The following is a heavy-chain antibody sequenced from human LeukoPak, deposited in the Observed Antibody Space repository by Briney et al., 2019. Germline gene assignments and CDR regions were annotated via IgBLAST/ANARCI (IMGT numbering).Heavy chain of an antibody. D-gene: IGHD6-13*01. Sequence: PGRSLRLSCTASGFTFGDYAMSWVRQAPGKGLEGVGFIRSKAYGGTTEYAASVKGRFTISRDDSKSIAYLQMNSLKTEDTAVYYCTRDQEQQLTNFDYWGQGTLVTVSS. CDR3: TRDQEQQLTNFDY. CDR2: IRSKAYGGTT. V-gene: IGHV3-49*04. CDR1: GFTFGDYA. J-gene: IGHJ4*02.